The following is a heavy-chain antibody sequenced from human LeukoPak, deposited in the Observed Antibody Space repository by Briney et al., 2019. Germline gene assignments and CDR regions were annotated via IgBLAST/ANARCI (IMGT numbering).Heavy chain of an antibody. CDR1: ISSISSDYY. V-gene: IGHV4-38-2*02. CDR2: ISHGGST. CDR3: AGAPYNFWSTYLDY. D-gene: IGHD3-3*01. Sequence: SEILSLTCCVSISSISSDYYWGWIRQPPGKGLEWIGSISHGGSTYYSPSLKSRLTISVDTSKNQFSLNLSSVTAADTAVYYCAGAPYNFWSTYLDYWGQGTLVTVSS. J-gene: IGHJ4*02.